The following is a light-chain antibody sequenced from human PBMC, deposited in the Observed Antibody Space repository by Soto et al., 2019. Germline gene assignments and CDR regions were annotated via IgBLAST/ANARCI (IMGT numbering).Light chain of an antibody. J-gene: IGKJ2*01. CDR2: GAS. Sequence: ETVMTQSPATLSVSPGERATLSCRASQSVSSNLAWYQQKPGQAPRLLIYGASTRATAIPARFSGSGSGTEFTLTISSLQYGDFGVYYCQQYNSWPPMYTFGQGTKLEIK. CDR3: QQYNSWPPMYT. V-gene: IGKV3-15*01. CDR1: QSVSSN.